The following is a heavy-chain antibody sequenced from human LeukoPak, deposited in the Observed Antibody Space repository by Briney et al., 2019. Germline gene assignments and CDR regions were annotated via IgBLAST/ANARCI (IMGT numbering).Heavy chain of an antibody. J-gene: IGHJ1*01. CDR3: ARDSGQYCSSTSCYFQH. CDR2: ISSSSSYI. CDR1: GFTFSSYS. Sequence: GGSLRLSCAASGFTFSSYSMNWVRQAPGKGLEWVSSISSSSSYIYYADSVKGRFTISRDNAKNSLYLQMNSLRAEDMAVYYCARDSGQYCSSTSCYFQHWGQGTLVTVSS. V-gene: IGHV3-21*01. D-gene: IGHD2-2*01.